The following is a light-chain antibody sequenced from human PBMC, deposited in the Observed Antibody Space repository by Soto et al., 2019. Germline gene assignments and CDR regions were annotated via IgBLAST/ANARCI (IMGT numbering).Light chain of an antibody. CDR1: QTVTNDY. J-gene: IGKJ5*01. CDR3: QQYGFSPIS. V-gene: IGKV3-20*01. Sequence: EIVMTQSPATLSVSPGQRVTLSCRASQTVTNDYLAWYQQNDGQAPRLLIYDASTRATGVPDRFSGSGSGPEYTLTITRLEPEDFAVYSCQQYGFSPISFGQGTRLEIK. CDR2: DAS.